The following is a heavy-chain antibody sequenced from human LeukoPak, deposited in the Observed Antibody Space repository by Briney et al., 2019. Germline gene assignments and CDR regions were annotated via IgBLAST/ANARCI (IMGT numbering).Heavy chain of an antibody. D-gene: IGHD3-10*01. Sequence: SETLSLTCTVSGGSISSGGYYWSWIRQHPGKGLEWFGYIYYSGSTYYNPSLKSRVTISVDTSKNQFSLKLSSVTAADTAVYYCSGTMVRGVIISFDYWGQGTLVTVSS. CDR3: SGTMVRGVIISFDY. CDR2: IYYSGST. V-gene: IGHV4-31*03. J-gene: IGHJ4*02. CDR1: GGSISSGGYY.